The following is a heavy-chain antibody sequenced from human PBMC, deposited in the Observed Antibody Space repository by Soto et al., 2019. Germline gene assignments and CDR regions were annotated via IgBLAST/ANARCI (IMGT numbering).Heavy chain of an antibody. CDR1: ANTFAKFS. CDR3: ATVLISYNEGPTPFDF. Sequence: ASVKVSCKASANTFAKFSISWLRQAPGQGLEWLGWVNSNNGNTHYARDFQGRATMTTFTSTSTAYLDLRSLRSDDTAVYFCATVLISYNEGPTPFDFWGQGTLVTVSS. CDR2: VNSNNGNT. V-gene: IGHV1-18*01. D-gene: IGHD1-1*01. J-gene: IGHJ4*01.